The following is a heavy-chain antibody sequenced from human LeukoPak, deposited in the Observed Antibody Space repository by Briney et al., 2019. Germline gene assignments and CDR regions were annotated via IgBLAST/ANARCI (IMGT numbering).Heavy chain of an antibody. Sequence: GGSLRLSCAASGFTFNTYAMSWVRQAPGKGLERVSGISGSGGSTYYADSVKGRFTISRDNSKNTLYLQMNSLRAEDTAVYYCAKGASGIGHYYYGMDVWGQGTSVTVSS. V-gene: IGHV3-23*01. J-gene: IGHJ6*02. CDR1: GFTFNTYA. CDR3: AKGASGIGHYYYGMDV. D-gene: IGHD1-26*01. CDR2: ISGSGGST.